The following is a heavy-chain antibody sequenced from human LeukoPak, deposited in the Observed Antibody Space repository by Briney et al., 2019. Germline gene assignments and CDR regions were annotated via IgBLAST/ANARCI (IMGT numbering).Heavy chain of an antibody. Sequence: PGGPLRLSHDPSGFTLTGYSMNWVRQPPGKGLEWVSSTGSIHTQYIDSVRGRFTISRDNSKNTLYLQMNSLRAEDTAVYYCARVSSTGYYFDYWGQGTLVTVSS. J-gene: IGHJ4*02. CDR3: ARVSSTGYYFDY. V-gene: IGHV3-21*04. D-gene: IGHD6-25*01. CDR2: TGSIHT. CDR1: GFTLTGYS.